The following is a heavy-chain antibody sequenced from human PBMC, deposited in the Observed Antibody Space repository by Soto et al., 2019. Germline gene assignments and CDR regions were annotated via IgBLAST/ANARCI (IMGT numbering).Heavy chain of an antibody. D-gene: IGHD1-26*01. J-gene: IGHJ4*02. V-gene: IGHV4-34*01. Sequence: SETLSLTCAVYGGSFSGYYWSWIRQPPGKGLEWIGEINHSGSTNYNPSLKSRVTISVDTSKNQFSLKLSSVTAADTAVYYCARGRHSHYPPGPDYWGQGTLVTVSS. CDR1: GGSFSGYY. CDR2: INHSGST. CDR3: ARGRHSHYPPGPDY.